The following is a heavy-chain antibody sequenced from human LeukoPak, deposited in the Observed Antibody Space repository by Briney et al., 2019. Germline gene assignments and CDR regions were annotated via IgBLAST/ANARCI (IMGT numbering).Heavy chain of an antibody. CDR3: ARPYSSGWRGAFDI. CDR2: IYYSGST. Sequence: KTSETLSLTCTVSGGSISSSSYYWGWIRQPPGKGLEWIGSIYYSGSTNYNPSLKSRVTISVDTSKNQFSLRLSSVTAADTAVYYCARPYSSGWRGAFDIWGQGTMVTVSS. CDR1: GGSISSSSYY. V-gene: IGHV4-39*07. J-gene: IGHJ3*02. D-gene: IGHD6-25*01.